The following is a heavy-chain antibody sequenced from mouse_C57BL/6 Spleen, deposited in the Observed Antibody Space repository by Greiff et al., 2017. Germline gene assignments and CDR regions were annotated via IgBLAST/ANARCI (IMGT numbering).Heavy chain of an antibody. CDR3: ARRGLNWDGFDY. J-gene: IGHJ2*01. D-gene: IGHD4-1*01. CDR2: IYPGDGDT. V-gene: IGHV1-82*01. Sequence: VQLQQSGPELVKPGASVKISCKASGYAFSSSWMNWVKQRPGTGLEWIGRIYPGDGDTNYNGKFKGKATLTADKSSITAYMQLSSLTSEDSAVYFCARRGLNWDGFDYWGQGTTLTVSS. CDR1: GYAFSSSW.